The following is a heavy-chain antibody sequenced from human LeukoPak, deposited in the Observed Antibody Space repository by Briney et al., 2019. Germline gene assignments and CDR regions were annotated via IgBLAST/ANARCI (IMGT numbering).Heavy chain of an antibody. Sequence: GGSLRLSCAASGFTFSTYAVHWVRQAPGKGLEWVAIISDDGSRTYYSNSVKGRFTISRDNSRNTLYLQMNSLRPEDTAVYYCAGGNGPGSFLIDYWGQGTLVTVSS. D-gene: IGHD3-10*01. V-gene: IGHV3-30-3*01. CDR3: AGGNGPGSFLIDY. CDR1: GFTFSTYA. J-gene: IGHJ4*02. CDR2: ISDDGSRT.